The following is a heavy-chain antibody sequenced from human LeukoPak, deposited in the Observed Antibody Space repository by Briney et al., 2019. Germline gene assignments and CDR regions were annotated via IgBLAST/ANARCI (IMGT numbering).Heavy chain of an antibody. J-gene: IGHJ3*02. CDR1: GDSITTTTYY. V-gene: IGHV4-39*01. Sequence: PSETLFLTCSVSGDSITTTTYYWDWIRQPPGKGLEWIGSIYYSGDTYYTPSLKSRVTMFVDTSKNQFSLKLSSVTAADTAVYYCARHGRPGYGGYENAFDIWGQGTMVTVSS. CDR3: ARHGRPGYGGYENAFDI. D-gene: IGHD5-12*01. CDR2: IYYSGDT.